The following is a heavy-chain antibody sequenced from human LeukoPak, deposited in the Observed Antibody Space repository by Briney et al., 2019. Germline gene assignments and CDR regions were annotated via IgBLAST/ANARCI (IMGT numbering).Heavy chain of an antibody. D-gene: IGHD2-21*02. J-gene: IGHJ4*02. CDR1: GGSISSGGYY. CDR3: ARGIYCGGNCYSGIDY. Sequence: SQTLSFTGTVSGGSISSGGYYWHWIRQHPGKGLEWIGYIYYNGDTYYNPSLKSRLTISRDTSKNQFSLKLSSVTAADTAIYYCARGIYCGGNCYSGIDYWGQGTLITVSS. CDR2: IYYNGDT. V-gene: IGHV4-31*03.